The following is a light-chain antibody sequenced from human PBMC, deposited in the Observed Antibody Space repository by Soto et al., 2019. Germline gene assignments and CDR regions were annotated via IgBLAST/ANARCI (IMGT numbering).Light chain of an antibody. Sequence: EVVMTQSPATLSVSLGDRATLSCRASQSVSSNLAWYQQKPGQAPRLLIYGASTRATGIPARFSGSGSGTDFTLTISRLEPEDFEVYYCHHFGSSRHTFGQGTKVDIK. V-gene: IGKV3-15*01. CDR2: GAS. CDR3: HHFGSSRHT. J-gene: IGKJ2*01. CDR1: QSVSSN.